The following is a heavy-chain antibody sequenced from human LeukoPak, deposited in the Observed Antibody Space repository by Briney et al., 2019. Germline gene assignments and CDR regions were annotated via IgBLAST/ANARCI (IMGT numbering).Heavy chain of an antibody. J-gene: IGHJ4*02. Sequence: GGSLRLSCAASGFTVSSNYMSWVRQAPGKGLEWVSVIYSGGSAYYADSVKGRFTISRDNSKNTLYLQMNSLRAEGTAVYYCARDPYHDSSGYSSGTDYWGQGALVTVSS. V-gene: IGHV3-53*01. CDR3: ARDPYHDSSGYSSGTDY. D-gene: IGHD3-22*01. CDR2: IYSGGSA. CDR1: GFTVSSNY.